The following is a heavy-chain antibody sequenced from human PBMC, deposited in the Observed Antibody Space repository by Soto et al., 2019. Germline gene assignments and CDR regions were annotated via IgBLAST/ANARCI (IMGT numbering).Heavy chain of an antibody. CDR1: GFTFSHYA. CDR2: MSYDGSNE. J-gene: IGHJ4*02. D-gene: IGHD1-26*01. Sequence: GGSLRLSCAASGFTFSHYAMHWVRQAPGKGLEWVALMSYDGSNEYYADSVKGRFTISRDNSKNALYLQMNSLRAEDTAVYYCAKDGSHNFDYWGQGTLVTVSS. V-gene: IGHV3-30*18. CDR3: AKDGSHNFDY.